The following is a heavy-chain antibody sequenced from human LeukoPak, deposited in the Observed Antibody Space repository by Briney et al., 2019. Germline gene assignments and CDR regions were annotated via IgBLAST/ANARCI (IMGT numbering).Heavy chain of an antibody. CDR2: IHPSGML. CDR3: SRGLDSRKLGY. CDR1: GFTFSSYA. V-gene: IGHV4-31*02. D-gene: IGHD3-22*01. J-gene: IGHJ4*02. Sequence: LRLSCAASGFTFSSYAMSWVRQSPGKGLEWIGSIHPSGMLYNNPSLESRVTTSIDTSNNQFSLHLNSVTAADTAVYFCSRGLDSRKLGYWGQGTLVTVSS.